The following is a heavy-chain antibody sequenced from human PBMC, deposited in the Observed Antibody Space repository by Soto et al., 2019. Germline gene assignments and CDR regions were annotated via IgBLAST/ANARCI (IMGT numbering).Heavy chain of an antibody. Sequence: QVHLVQSGTEVRQPGASVRVSCKASGYTFTDYYLHWVRQAPGQGPEWMGWINPNTGGTDYAQKFRDWVTMTTDTSINTAYMDLSRLKSHDTAVYYFAKGGHYDSPHYADSWGQGTLVTVSS. V-gene: IGHV1-2*04. CDR1: GYTFTDYY. CDR2: INPNTGGT. CDR3: AKGGHYDSPHYADS. D-gene: IGHD3-22*01. J-gene: IGHJ4*02.